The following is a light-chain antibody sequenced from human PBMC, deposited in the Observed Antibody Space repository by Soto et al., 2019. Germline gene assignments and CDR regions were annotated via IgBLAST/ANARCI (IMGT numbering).Light chain of an antibody. CDR1: QSVSSN. Sequence: EIVITQSPATLSVSLGERATLSCRASQSVSSNLAWYQQKPGQAPRLLIYDASNRATGIPARFSGSGSGTDFTLTISSLEPEDVAVYYCQQRSNWPGTFGQGTRLEIK. V-gene: IGKV3-11*01. CDR3: QQRSNWPGT. CDR2: DAS. J-gene: IGKJ5*01.